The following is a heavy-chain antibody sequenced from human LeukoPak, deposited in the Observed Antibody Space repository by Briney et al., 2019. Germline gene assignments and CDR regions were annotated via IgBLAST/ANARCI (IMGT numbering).Heavy chain of an antibody. CDR1: GGSFSGYY. CDR2: INHSGST. Sequence: SETLSLTCAVYGGSFSGYYRSWIRQPPGKGLEWIGEINHSGSTNYNPSLKSRVTISVDTSKNQFSLKLSSVTAADTAVYYCARAGYGDSDFDYWGQGTLVTVSS. CDR3: ARAGYGDSDFDY. V-gene: IGHV4-34*01. J-gene: IGHJ4*02. D-gene: IGHD4-17*01.